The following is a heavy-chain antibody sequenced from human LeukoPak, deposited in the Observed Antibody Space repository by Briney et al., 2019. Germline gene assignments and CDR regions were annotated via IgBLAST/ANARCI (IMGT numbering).Heavy chain of an antibody. Sequence: ASVKVSCKASGYTFTGYYMRWVRQAPGQGLEWMGRINPNSGGTNYAQKFQGRVTMTRGTSISTAYMELSRLRSDDTAVYYCARGGSRDSYYDFWSGYSDLVRWGQGTLVTVSS. CDR1: GYTFTGYY. V-gene: IGHV1-2*06. J-gene: IGHJ4*02. D-gene: IGHD3-3*01. CDR3: ARGGSRDSYYDFWSGYSDLVR. CDR2: INPNSGGT.